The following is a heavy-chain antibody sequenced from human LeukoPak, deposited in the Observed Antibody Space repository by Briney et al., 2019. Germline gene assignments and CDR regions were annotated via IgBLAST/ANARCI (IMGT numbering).Heavy chain of an antibody. CDR2: ISGSGGST. CDR1: GFTFSSNA. CDR3: AKISYIGSYYMDY. D-gene: IGHD1-26*01. V-gene: IGHV3-23*01. Sequence: GGSLRLSCAASGFTFSSNAMSWVRQAPGKGLEWVSAISGSGGSTYYADPVKGRFTISRDNSKDTLYLQMNSLRAEDTAVYYCAKISYIGSYYMDYWGQGTLVTVSS. J-gene: IGHJ4*02.